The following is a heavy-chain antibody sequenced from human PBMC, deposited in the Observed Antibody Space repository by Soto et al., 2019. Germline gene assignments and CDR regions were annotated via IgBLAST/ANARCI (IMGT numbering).Heavy chain of an antibody. V-gene: IGHV6-1*01. J-gene: IGHJ3*02. CDR3: ARSGDRIYDAFDI. Sequence: PSQTLSLTCAISGESVSSNTAAWNWLRQSPSRGLEWLGRTYYRSKCYNDYVVSVKSRITINSDTSTNQFSLKLNSVTPDDTAVYYCARSGDRIYDAFDIWGQGTTVTVSS. D-gene: IGHD7-27*01. CDR1: GESVSSNTAA. CDR2: TYYRSKCYN.